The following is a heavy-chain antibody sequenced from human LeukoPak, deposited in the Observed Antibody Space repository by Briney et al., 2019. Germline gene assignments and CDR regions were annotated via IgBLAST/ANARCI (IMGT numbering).Heavy chain of an antibody. CDR2: VRPYNGDT. CDR1: GYTFTSYG. D-gene: IGHD3-3*01. J-gene: IGHJ5*02. Sequence: GASVKVSCKASGYTFTSYGIAWLRQAPGQGLEWMGWVRPYNGDTKYEESLQGRVTLTTDTSTSTAYMELSSLRSEDTAVYYCARDARASLRFLATEESWFDPWGQGTLVTVSS. V-gene: IGHV1-18*01. CDR3: ARDARASLRFLATEESWFDP.